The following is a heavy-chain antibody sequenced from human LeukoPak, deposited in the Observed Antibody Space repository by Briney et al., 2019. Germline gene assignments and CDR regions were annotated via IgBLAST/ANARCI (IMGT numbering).Heavy chain of an antibody. J-gene: IGHJ3*02. CDR3: TREGIRDGYNSAFDI. CDR2: ICSGGHT. D-gene: IGHD5-24*01. Sequence: PGGSLRLSCAASGFIVTSNYISWVRQAPGKGLEWVSIICSGGHTYYADSVKGRFTISRHNSENTLYLQMSSMRPEDTAVYYCTREGIRDGYNSAFDIWGQGTMVTVSS. CDR1: GFIVTSNY. V-gene: IGHV3-53*04.